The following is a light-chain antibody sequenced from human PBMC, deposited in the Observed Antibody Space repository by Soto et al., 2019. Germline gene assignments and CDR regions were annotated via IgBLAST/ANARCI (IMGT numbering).Light chain of an antibody. Sequence: QSVLTQPASVSGSPGQSITISCTGANSDIGNYDFVSWYRQHPGEAPKVLIFDVSNRTSGISNRFSGTKSGNTASLTIYVLQADDEDNYFCSSYTSTRSIYVLVTGTKLTVL. CDR1: NSDIGNYDF. CDR3: SSYTSTRSIYV. V-gene: IGLV2-14*03. J-gene: IGLJ1*01. CDR2: DVS.